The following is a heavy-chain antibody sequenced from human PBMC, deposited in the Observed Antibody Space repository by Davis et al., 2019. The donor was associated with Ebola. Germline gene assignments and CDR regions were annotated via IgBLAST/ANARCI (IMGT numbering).Heavy chain of an antibody. Sequence: GESLKISCAASGFAFRNCAMTWVRQAPGKGLEWVSTITGSGENTNYAASVQGRFTISRDNSKSTLFLQMNSLRVEDTAVYYCARPKYSSDSDYMRYYGMDVWGQGTTVTVSS. CDR3: ARPKYSSDSDYMRYYGMDV. CDR2: ITGSGENT. V-gene: IGHV3-23*01. CDR1: GFAFRNCA. J-gene: IGHJ6*02. D-gene: IGHD6-25*01.